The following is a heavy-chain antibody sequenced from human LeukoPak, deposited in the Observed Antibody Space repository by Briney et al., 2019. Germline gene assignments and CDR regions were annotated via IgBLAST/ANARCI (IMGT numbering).Heavy chain of an antibody. Sequence: GGSLRLSCAASGFTFSSYGMNWVRQAPGKGLEWVSYISSSSSTIYYTDSVKGRFTISRDNAKNSLYLQMNSLRDEDTAVYYCARDPLFGDYGGGGYNWFDPWGQGTLVTVSS. J-gene: IGHJ5*02. CDR1: GFTFSSYG. D-gene: IGHD4-17*01. V-gene: IGHV3-48*02. CDR3: ARDPLFGDYGGGGYNWFDP. CDR2: ISSSSSTI.